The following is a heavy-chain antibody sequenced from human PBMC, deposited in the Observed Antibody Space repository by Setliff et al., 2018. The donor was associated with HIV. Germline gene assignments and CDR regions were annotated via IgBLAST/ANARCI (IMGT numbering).Heavy chain of an antibody. V-gene: IGHV1-58*01. CDR3: AADPQTGTTSYDAFDI. J-gene: IGHJ3*02. CDR1: GFTFTNSA. CDR2: IVVGSGNT. Sequence: GASVKVSCKASGFTFTNSAVQWVRQARGQRLEWIGWIVVGSGNTNYAQKFQERVTITRDMSTSRAYMELSGLRTEDTAVYDCAADPQTGTTSYDAFDIWGQGTVVTVSS. D-gene: IGHD1-7*01.